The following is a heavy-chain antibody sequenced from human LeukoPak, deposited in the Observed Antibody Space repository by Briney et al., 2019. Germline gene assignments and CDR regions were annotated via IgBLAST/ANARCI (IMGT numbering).Heavy chain of an antibody. J-gene: IGHJ2*01. CDR1: GGSISSYY. CDR3: ARDFPWGSSGGYFDL. D-gene: IGHD3-16*01. CDR2: IYYSGST. V-gene: IGHV4-59*01. Sequence: PSETLSLTCTVSGGSISSYYWSWIRQPPGKGLEWIGYIYYSGSTNYNPSLKSRVTISVDTSKNQFSLKLSSVTAADTAVYYCARDFPWGSSGGYFDLWGRGTLVTVSS.